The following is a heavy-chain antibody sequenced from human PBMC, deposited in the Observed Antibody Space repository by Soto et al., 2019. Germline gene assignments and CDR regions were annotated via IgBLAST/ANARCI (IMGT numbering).Heavy chain of an antibody. D-gene: IGHD3-16*01. J-gene: IGHJ3*01. CDR3: ARGSYAYVWGSPTAAFDL. CDR1: GGSISSGGYY. V-gene: IGHV4-31*03. Sequence: LSLTCTVSGGSISSGGYYWSWIRQHPGKGLEWIGYIYYSGSTYYNPSLKSRVTISVDTSKNQFSLKLSSVTAADTAVYYCARGSYAYVWGSPTAAFDLWGQGTMVTVSS. CDR2: IYYSGST.